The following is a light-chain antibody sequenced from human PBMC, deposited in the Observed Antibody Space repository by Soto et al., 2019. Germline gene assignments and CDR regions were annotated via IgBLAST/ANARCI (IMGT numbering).Light chain of an antibody. Sequence: QSALTQPGSVSGSLGQSITISCTGTSSDVGSYDYVSWYQQHPGKAPKLMIYDVSSQPSGVSNRFSGSKSGYTASLTISGLQAEYEADSYCSSYASNRDVLFGGGTKLTVL. CDR3: SSYASNRDVL. J-gene: IGLJ2*01. V-gene: IGLV2-14*03. CDR2: DVS. CDR1: SSDVGSYDY.